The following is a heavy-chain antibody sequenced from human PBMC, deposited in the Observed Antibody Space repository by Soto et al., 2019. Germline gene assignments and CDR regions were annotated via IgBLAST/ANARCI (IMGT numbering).Heavy chain of an antibody. CDR2: AYYRSKWYI. J-gene: IGHJ3*02. CDR3: ARSALNAFDI. Sequence: PSQTLSLTCAISXDSVSSNSVAWNWIRQSPSRGLEWLGRAYYRSKWYIDYALSMKSRVTIDPDTSKNQFSLQLNSVTPDDTAVYYSARSALNAFDIWGQATMVTVAS. CDR1: XDSVSSNSVA. V-gene: IGHV6-1*01.